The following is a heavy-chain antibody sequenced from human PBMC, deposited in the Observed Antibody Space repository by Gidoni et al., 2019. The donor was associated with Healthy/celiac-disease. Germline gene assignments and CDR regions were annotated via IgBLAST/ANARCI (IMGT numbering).Heavy chain of an antibody. CDR3: AKGPWRLRLGELSFDY. CDR2: ISGSGGST. V-gene: IGHV3-23*04. J-gene: IGHJ4*02. CDR1: GFTFSSYA. D-gene: IGHD3-16*02. Sequence: EVQLVESGGGLVQPGGSLRLSCAASGFTFSSYAMSWVRQAPGKGLEWVSAISGSGGSTYYADSVKGRFTISRDNSKNTLYLQMNSLRAEDTAVYYCAKGPWRLRLGELSFDYWGQGTLVTVSS.